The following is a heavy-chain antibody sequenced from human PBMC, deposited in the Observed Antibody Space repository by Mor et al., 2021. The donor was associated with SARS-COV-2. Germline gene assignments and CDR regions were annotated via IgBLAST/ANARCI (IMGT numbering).Heavy chain of an antibody. Sequence: AQKFQGRVTITADKSTSTAYMELSSLRSEDTAVYYCARDLPYYYDSSGRPPYSFDYWGQGTLVTV. V-gene: IGHV1-69*04. D-gene: IGHD3-22*01. CDR3: ARDLPYYYDSSGRPPYSFDY. J-gene: IGHJ4*02.